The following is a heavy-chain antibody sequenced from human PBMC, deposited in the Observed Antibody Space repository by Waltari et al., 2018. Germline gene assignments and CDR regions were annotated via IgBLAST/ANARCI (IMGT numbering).Heavy chain of an antibody. CDR1: GFTVSSNY. V-gene: IGHV3-53*01. J-gene: IGHJ4*02. CDR3: ARDQGSRGFDY. D-gene: IGHD2-15*01. CDR2: SYSGGST. Sequence: EVQLVESGGGLIQPGGSLRLSCSASGFTVSSNYMSWVRQAPGKGLEGVSGSYSGGSTYYADSVKGRFNISRDNSKNPRYLQMTSLRAEDTAVYYCARDQGSRGFDYRGPGTLVTVSS.